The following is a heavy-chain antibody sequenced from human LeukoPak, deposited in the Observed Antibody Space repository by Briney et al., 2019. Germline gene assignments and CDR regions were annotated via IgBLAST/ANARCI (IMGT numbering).Heavy chain of an antibody. CDR2: ISGSGGST. Sequence: TGGFLRLSCAASGFTFSSYAMSWVRQAPGKGLEWVSAISGSGGSTYYADSVKGRFTISRDNSKNTLYLQMNSLSAEDTAVYYCAKDFAVPAAIFYFDYWGQGTLVTVSS. V-gene: IGHV3-23*01. CDR3: AKDFAVPAAIFYFDY. D-gene: IGHD2-2*01. J-gene: IGHJ4*02. CDR1: GFTFSSYA.